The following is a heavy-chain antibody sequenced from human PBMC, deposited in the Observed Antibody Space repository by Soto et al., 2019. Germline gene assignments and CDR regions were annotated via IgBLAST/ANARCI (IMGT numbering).Heavy chain of an antibody. D-gene: IGHD2-8*02. CDR1: GATISSGNFY. V-gene: IGHV4-30-4*01. CDR2: IEYSGAT. CDR3: ARARWCIGVNYYGMDP. J-gene: IGHJ6*02. Sequence: SGSLSLTCTASGATISSGNFYWTWVRHPPGKRLEWSGYIEYSGATYYNPSLKSRLNISIDPSTDQFFLSLNSVTVAVSAVYHCARARWCIGVNYYGMDPWGQGTMVTVSS.